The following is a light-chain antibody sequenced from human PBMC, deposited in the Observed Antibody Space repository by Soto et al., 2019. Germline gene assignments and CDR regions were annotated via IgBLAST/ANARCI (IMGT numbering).Light chain of an antibody. V-gene: IGLV2-14*01. CDR3: SSYTSSSIPYV. J-gene: IGLJ1*01. CDR2: DVS. CDR1: SSDVGGYNY. Sequence: QSALTQPASVSGSPGQSITISCTGTSSDVGGYNYVSWYQQHPGKAPKLMIYDVSNRPSGVSNRFSGSKSGNTASLTISGLQADDDAYYYCSSYTSSSIPYVFGTGTKLTVL.